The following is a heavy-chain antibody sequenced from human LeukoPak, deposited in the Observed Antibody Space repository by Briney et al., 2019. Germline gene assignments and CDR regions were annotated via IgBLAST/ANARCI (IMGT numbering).Heavy chain of an antibody. J-gene: IGHJ4*02. CDR2: INHSGST. CDR3: ARDERDGYNY. D-gene: IGHD5-24*01. CDR1: GGSFSGYY. Sequence: SETLSLTCAVYGGSFSGYYWSWIRQPPGKGLEWIGEINHSGSTNYNPSLKSRVTISVDTSKNQFSLKLSSVTAADTAVYYCARDERDGYNYWGQGTLVTVSS. V-gene: IGHV4-34*01.